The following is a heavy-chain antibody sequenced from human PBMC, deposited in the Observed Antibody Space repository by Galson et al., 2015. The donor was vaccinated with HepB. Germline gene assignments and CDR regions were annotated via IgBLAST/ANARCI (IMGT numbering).Heavy chain of an antibody. D-gene: IGHD4-17*01. CDR2: IYYSGST. CDR3: ARHDYGDTDAFDI. CDR1: GGSISSSSYY. J-gene: IGHJ3*02. Sequence: ETLSLTCTVSGGSISSSSYYWGWIRQPPGKGLEWIGSIYYSGSTYYNPSLKSRVTISVDTSKNQFSLKLSSVTAADTTVYYCARHDYGDTDAFDIWGQGTMVTVSS. V-gene: IGHV4-39*01.